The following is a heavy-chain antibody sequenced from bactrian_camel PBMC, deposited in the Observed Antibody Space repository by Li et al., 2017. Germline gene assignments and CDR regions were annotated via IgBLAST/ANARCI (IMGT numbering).Heavy chain of an antibody. CDR1: GYTEHSFC. CDR3: AARTVPYCTDAATEFPY. J-gene: IGHJ4*01. D-gene: IGHD1*01. V-gene: IGHV3S9*01. CDR2: IYSDGTT. Sequence: HVQLVESGGDSVQAGGSLRLSCVASGYTEHSFCMAWFRQVPGKEREGVAAIYSDGTTKYADSVKGRFTISKDNAKNTAYLHMSSLKTEDTAMYYCAARTVPYCTDAATEFPYWGQGTQVTVS.